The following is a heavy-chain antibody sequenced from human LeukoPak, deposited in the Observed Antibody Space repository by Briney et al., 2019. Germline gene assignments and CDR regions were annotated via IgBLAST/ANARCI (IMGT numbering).Heavy chain of an antibody. CDR2: IKQDGSEK. CDR3: ARGYSSSWPDSWFDP. V-gene: IGHV3-7*01. Sequence: GGSLRLSCAASGFTFKNYAMSWVRQAPGKGLEWVANIKQDGSEKYYVDSVKGRFTISRDNAKNSLYLQMNSLRAEDTAVYYCARGYSSSWPDSWFDPWGQGTLVTVSS. D-gene: IGHD6-13*01. CDR1: GFTFKNYA. J-gene: IGHJ5*02.